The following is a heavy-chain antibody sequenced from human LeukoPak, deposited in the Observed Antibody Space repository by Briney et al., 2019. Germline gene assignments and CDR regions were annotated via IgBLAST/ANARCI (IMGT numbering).Heavy chain of an antibody. CDR3: AKERRGYCSSTSCYPTDY. CDR2: ISGSGGST. J-gene: IGHJ4*02. CDR1: GFTFSSYA. D-gene: IGHD2-2*01. V-gene: IGHV3-23*01. Sequence: GGSLRLSCAASGFTFSSYAMSWVRQAPGKGLEWVSAISGSGGSTYYADSVKGRFTISRDNSKNTLYLQMNSLRAEDTAVYYCAKERRGYCSSTSCYPTDYWGQVTLVTVSS.